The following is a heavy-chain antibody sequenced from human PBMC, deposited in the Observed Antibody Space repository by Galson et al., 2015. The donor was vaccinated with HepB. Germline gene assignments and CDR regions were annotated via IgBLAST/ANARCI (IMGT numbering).Heavy chain of an antibody. CDR2: IIPIFGTA. Sequence: SVKVSCKASGGTFSSYAISWVRQAPGQGLEWMGGIIPIFGTANYAQKFQGRVTITADESTSTAYMELSSLRSEDTAVYYCARSEVVCSGDCYPDNAFDIWGQGTMVTVSS. V-gene: IGHV1-69*13. D-gene: IGHD2-21*01. CDR1: GGTFSSYA. J-gene: IGHJ3*02. CDR3: ARSEVVCSGDCYPDNAFDI.